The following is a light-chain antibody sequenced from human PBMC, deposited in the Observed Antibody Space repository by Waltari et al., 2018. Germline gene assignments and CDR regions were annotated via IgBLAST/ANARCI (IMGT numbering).Light chain of an antibody. V-gene: IGLV2-23*01. J-gene: IGLJ3*02. CDR1: RSDFGTYNL. CDR2: EAT. Sequence: QSALTQTASVSGSPGQSITISCTGTRSDFGTYNLVSWYQQHPGKAPELMIYEATKRPSGVSDRFSGSKSGDTASLTISGLQAEDEADYYCCSYAGTSTWVFGGGTKLTVL. CDR3: CSYAGTSTWV.